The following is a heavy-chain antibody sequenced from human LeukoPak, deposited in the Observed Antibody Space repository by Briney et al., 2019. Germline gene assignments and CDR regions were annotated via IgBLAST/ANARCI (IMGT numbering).Heavy chain of an antibody. V-gene: IGHV3-30-3*01. J-gene: IGHJ4*02. Sequence: PGGSLRLSCAASGFTFSSYAMHWVRQAPGKGLEWVAVISYDGSNKYYADSVKGRFTISRDNSKNTLYLQMNSLRAEDTAVYYCAKDPSNWAYDSSGYLDYWGQGTLVTVSS. CDR2: ISYDGSNK. CDR1: GFTFSSYA. D-gene: IGHD3-22*01. CDR3: AKDPSNWAYDSSGYLDY.